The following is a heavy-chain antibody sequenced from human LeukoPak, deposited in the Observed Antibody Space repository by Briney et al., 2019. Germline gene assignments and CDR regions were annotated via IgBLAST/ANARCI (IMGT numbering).Heavy chain of an antibody. J-gene: IGHJ4*02. Sequence: GGSLGLSCAASGFTFSNYEMNWVRQAPGKGLEWVSYISSSGSAIYYADSVKGRFTISRDNAKNSLYLQINSLRAEDTAVYYCASSWLVHGYWGQGTLVTVYS. CDR2: ISSSGSAI. CDR1: GFTFSNYE. CDR3: ASSWLVHGY. V-gene: IGHV3-48*03. D-gene: IGHD6-19*01.